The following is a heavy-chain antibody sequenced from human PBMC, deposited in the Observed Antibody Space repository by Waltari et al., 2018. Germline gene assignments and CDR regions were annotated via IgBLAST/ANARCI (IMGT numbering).Heavy chain of an antibody. J-gene: IGHJ3*02. CDR1: GFNVSDHY. CDR3: ARVIGPYDAFDI. Sequence: EVQLVESGGDLIQPGGSLRLSCAVSGFNVSDHYMTWVRQAQGKGLWCVSVLYFIGTPYYADSVKVLFIISGSTDKNTLYRQMNSLRVEDTAVYFCARVIGPYDAFDIWGQGTHVTVSS. CDR2: LYFIGTP. V-gene: IGHV3-53*01.